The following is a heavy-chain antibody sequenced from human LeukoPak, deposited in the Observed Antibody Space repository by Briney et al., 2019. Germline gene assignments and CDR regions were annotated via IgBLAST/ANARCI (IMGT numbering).Heavy chain of an antibody. CDR2: IYYSGST. CDR3: ARRKMLGSSGWYFHYYYYYMDV. D-gene: IGHD6-19*01. V-gene: IGHV4-39*01. J-gene: IGHJ6*03. CDR1: GGSISSSSYY. Sequence: SETLSLTCTVSGGSISSSSYYWGWIRQPPGKGLEWIGSIYYSGSTYYNPSLKSRVTISVDPSKNQFSLKLSSVTAADTAVYYCARRKMLGSSGWYFHYYYYYMDVWGKGTTVTISS.